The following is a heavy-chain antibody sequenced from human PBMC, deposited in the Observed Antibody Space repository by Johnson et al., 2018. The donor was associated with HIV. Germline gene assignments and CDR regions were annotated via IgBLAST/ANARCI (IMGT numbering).Heavy chain of an antibody. D-gene: IGHD6-6*01. Sequence: QVQLVESGGGVVQPGRSLRLSCAASGFTLSSYGMHWVRQAPGKGLEWVAVISYHGSNTYYADSMKGRFTNSRDNSKNTLYLQMNSLRVEDTAVYFCARPSSIATLYGEFDIWGQGTMVTVSS. CDR1: GFTLSSYG. CDR2: ISYHGSNT. CDR3: ARPSSIATLYGEFDI. J-gene: IGHJ3*02. V-gene: IGHV3-30*03.